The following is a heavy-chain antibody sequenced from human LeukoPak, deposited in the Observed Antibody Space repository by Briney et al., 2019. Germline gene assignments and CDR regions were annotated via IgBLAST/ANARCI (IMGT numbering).Heavy chain of an antibody. V-gene: IGHV3-23*01. Sequence: PGGSLRLSCAASGFTFSSYAMSWVRQAPGKGLEWVSAISGSGGSTYYADSVKGRFTISRDNSKNTLYLQMNSLRAEDTAVYYCAKIRKYCSGGSCYYWFDPWGQGTLVNVSS. D-gene: IGHD2-15*01. CDR2: ISGSGGST. CDR3: AKIRKYCSGGSCYYWFDP. J-gene: IGHJ5*02. CDR1: GFTFSSYA.